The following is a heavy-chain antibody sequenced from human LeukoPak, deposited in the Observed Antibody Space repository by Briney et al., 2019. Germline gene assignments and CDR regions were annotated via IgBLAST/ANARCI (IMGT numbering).Heavy chain of an antibody. J-gene: IGHJ6*03. V-gene: IGHV3-23*01. CDR1: GFTFKKYD. Sequence: GGSLRLSCAASGFTFKKYDVTWVRQAPGKGLEWVSGIRASGGATYYADSVKGRFNISRDNSENTLYLLMNSLRGEDTAIYYCARGSSVWFGLLYYYYYYMDVWGKGTTVTVSS. CDR3: ARGSSVWFGLLYYYYYYMDV. CDR2: IRASGGAT. D-gene: IGHD3-10*01.